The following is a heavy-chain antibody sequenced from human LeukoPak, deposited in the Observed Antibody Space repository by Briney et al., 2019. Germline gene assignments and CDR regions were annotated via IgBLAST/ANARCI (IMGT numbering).Heavy chain of an antibody. Sequence: ASVKVSCKASGYSVTDYHIQWVRQAPGQGLEWMGTLNPNSGATAYAQKFQGRVTMTRDTATNTAYMELSGLTFDDTAVYYCARDRAHDHSGYPMFNPWGQGIMVTVSS. D-gene: IGHD6-25*01. J-gene: IGHJ5*02. CDR3: ARDRAHDHSGYPMFNP. CDR2: LNPNSGAT. V-gene: IGHV1-2*02. CDR1: GYSVTDYH.